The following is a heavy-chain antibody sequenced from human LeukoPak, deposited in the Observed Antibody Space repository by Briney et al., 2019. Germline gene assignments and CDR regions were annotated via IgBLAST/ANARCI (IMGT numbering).Heavy chain of an antibody. V-gene: IGHV4-59*11. D-gene: IGHD3-10*01. CDR1: GGSITSHF. Sequence: SETLSLTCSASGGSITSHFWSWIRQPPGKGLEWIGYIHYSGSTNYNPSLKSRVTISPDTSKNQLFLKLNSVTAADTAVYYCARLVWLGESPGSWFDSWGQGTLVTVSS. CDR2: IHYSGST. J-gene: IGHJ5*01. CDR3: ARLVWLGESPGSWFDS.